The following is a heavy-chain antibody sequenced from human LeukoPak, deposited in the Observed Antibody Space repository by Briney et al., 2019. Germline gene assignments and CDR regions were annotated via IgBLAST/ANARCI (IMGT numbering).Heavy chain of an antibody. V-gene: IGHV4-39*01. CDR1: GFSISSSSYY. CDR2: IYYSGST. J-gene: IGHJ5*02. Sequence: SETLSLTCTVSGFSISSSSYYWGWLRQPPGKGLEWIGSIYYSGSTYYNPSLKSRVTISVDTSKNQFSLKLSSVTAADTAVYYCARHETSWFDPWGQGTLVTVSS. D-gene: IGHD1-1*01. CDR3: ARHETSWFDP.